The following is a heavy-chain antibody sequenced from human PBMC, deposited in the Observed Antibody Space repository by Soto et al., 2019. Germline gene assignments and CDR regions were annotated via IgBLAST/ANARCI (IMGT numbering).Heavy chain of an antibody. V-gene: IGHV3-30*18. Sequence: QPGGSLRLSCAASGFTFSSYGMHWVRQAPGKGLEWVAVISYDGSNKYYADSVKGRFTISRDNSKNTLYLQMNSLRAGDTAVYYCAKDGPRMSFDYWGQGTLVTAPQ. CDR1: GFTFSSYG. CDR2: ISYDGSNK. J-gene: IGHJ4*02. CDR3: AKDGPRMSFDY.